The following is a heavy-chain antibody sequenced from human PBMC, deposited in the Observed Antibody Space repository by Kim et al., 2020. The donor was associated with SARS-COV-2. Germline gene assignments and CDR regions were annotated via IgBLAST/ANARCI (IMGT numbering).Heavy chain of an antibody. CDR2: IRSKAYGGTT. Sequence: GGSLRLSCTASGFTFGDYAMSWVRQAPGKGLEWVGFIRSKAYGGTTEYAASVKGRFTISRDDSKSIAYLQMNSLKTEDTAVYYCTRDEEYYDSSAYWGQGTLVTVSS. D-gene: IGHD3-22*01. CDR1: GFTFGDYA. V-gene: IGHV3-49*04. J-gene: IGHJ4*02. CDR3: TRDEEYYDSSAY.